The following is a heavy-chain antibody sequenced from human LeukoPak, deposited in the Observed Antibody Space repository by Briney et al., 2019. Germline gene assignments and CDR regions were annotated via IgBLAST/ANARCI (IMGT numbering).Heavy chain of an antibody. CDR1: GFTFSSYS. CDR3: ARHCSSTSCLDGV. D-gene: IGHD2-2*01. CDR2: ISSSSNTI. V-gene: IGHV3-48*01. J-gene: IGHJ4*02. Sequence: GGPLRLSCAASGFTFSSYSMNWVRQAPGKGLEWVSCISSSSNTIYYADSVKGRFTISRDNAKNSLYLQMNSLRAEDTAVYYCARHCSSTSCLDGVWGQGTLVTVSS.